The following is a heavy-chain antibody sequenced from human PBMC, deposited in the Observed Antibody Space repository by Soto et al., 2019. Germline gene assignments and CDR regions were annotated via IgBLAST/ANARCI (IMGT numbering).Heavy chain of an antibody. Sequence: SWTLSLTCYVSGVTIRGYDWNWILQPPGKTLEWIGSIYYTGGTNYNPSLKSRVTISVDTSKNHFSLKFNSLTAADTAVYHCASGTLSTIAAPDSWGQGTLVTVSS. CDR1: GVTIRGYD. J-gene: IGHJ4*02. V-gene: IGHV4-59*01. D-gene: IGHD6-13*01. CDR3: ASGTLSTIAAPDS. CDR2: IYYTGGT.